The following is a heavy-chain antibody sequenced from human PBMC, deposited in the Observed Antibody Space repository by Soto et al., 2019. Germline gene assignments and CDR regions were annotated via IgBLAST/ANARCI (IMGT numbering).Heavy chain of an antibody. J-gene: IGHJ6*02. V-gene: IGHV5-51*01. CDR3: ASAVDSRSWYGNYGMDV. Sequence: GESLKISCKGSGYSFTSYWIGWVRQMPGKGLEWMGIIYPGDSDTRYSPSFQGQVTISADKSISTAYLQWSSLKASDTAMYYCASAVDSRSWYGNYGMDVWGQGTTVTVSS. D-gene: IGHD6-13*01. CDR2: IYPGDSDT. CDR1: GYSFTSYW.